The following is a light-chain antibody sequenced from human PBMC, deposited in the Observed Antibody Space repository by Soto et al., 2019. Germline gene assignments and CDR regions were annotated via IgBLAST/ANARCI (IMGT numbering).Light chain of an antibody. CDR3: SSYTNSIAV. CDR2: EVS. CDR1: RNDIGTYTY. J-gene: IGLJ3*02. V-gene: IGLV2-14*01. Sequence: QSGLTQPASLSGSPGQSITISCTGTRNDIGTYTYVSWYQHHPGKAPKLLIYEVSDRPSGVSNRFSGSKSGNTASLTISGLQAEDEADYYCSSYTNSIAVFGGGPKVTVL.